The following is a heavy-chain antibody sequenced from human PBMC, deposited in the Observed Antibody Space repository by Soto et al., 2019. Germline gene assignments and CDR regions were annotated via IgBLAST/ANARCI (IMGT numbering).Heavy chain of an antibody. CDR3: ARAGYSSGWYWFDP. CDR2: TYYRSKWYN. CDR1: GDSVSSNSAA. Sequence: QSQTLSLTCAISGDSVSSNSAAWNWIRQSPSRGLGWLGRTYYRSKWYNDYAVSVKSRITINPDTSKNQFSLQLNSVTPEDTAVYYCARAGYSSGWYWFDPWGQGTLVTVSS. V-gene: IGHV6-1*01. J-gene: IGHJ5*02. D-gene: IGHD6-19*01.